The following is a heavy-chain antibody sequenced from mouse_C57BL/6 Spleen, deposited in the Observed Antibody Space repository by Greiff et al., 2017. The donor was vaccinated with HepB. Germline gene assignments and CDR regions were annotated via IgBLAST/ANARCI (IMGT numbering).Heavy chain of an antibody. CDR1: GYTFTDYY. CDR2: INPNNGGT. CDR3: ARGLWSYAMDY. D-gene: IGHD1-1*02. J-gene: IGHJ4*01. Sequence: EVKLQESGPELVKPGASVKISCKASGYTFTDYYMNWVKQSHGKSLEWIGDINPNNGGTSYNQKFKGKATLTVDKSSSTAYMELRSLTSEDSAVYYCARGLWSYAMDYWGQGTSVTVSS. V-gene: IGHV1-26*01.